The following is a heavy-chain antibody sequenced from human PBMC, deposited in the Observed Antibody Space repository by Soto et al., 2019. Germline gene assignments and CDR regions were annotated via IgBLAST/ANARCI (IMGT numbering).Heavy chain of an antibody. J-gene: IGHJ6*02. CDR2: INPSSGGA. V-gene: IGHV1-2*04. D-gene: IGHD5-18*01. CDR3: ARDAAMGDYYHYGMDV. CDR1: GYTFTGYY. Sequence: ASVKVSCKASGYTFTGYYLHWVRQAPGQGLEWMGWINPSSGGANIAQKSQGWVTMTRDTSIDTAYMELTRLRSDDTAVYYCARDAAMGDYYHYGMDVWGQGTPVTVSS.